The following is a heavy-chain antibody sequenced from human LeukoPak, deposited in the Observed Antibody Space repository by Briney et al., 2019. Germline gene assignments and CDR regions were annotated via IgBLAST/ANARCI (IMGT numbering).Heavy chain of an antibody. CDR3: ARIVGSQEMATIKSNYFDY. J-gene: IGHJ4*02. CDR2: IYHSGST. D-gene: IGHD5-24*01. CDR1: GYSISSGYY. Sequence: SETLSLTCAVSGYSISSGYYWGWIRQPPGKGLEWIGSIYHSGSTYYNPSLKSRVTISVDTSKNQFSLKLSSVTAADTAVYYCARIVGSQEMATIKSNYFDYWGQGTLVTVSS. V-gene: IGHV4-38-2*01.